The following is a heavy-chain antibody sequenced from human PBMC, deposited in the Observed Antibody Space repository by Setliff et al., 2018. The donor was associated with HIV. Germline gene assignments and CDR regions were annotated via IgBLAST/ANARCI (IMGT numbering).Heavy chain of an antibody. V-gene: IGHV4-38-2*01. CDR1: GYSISSGYY. J-gene: IGHJ3*02. CDR2: IFHSGGI. D-gene: IGHD1-1*01. CDR3: ARHLQAFDI. Sequence: SETLSLTCAVSGYSISSGYYWGCIRQPPGKGLEWVGSIFHSGGIYYNPSLKSRVTISGDTSKNKLSLKLTSVTAADTAVYYCARHLQAFDIWGHGTMVTVSS.